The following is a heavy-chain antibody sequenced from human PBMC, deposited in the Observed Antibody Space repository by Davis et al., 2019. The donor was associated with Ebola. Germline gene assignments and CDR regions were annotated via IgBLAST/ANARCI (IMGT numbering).Heavy chain of an antibody. CDR2: INYSGFK. CDR1: GDAVNSGSAY. CDR3: ARERRYFGWWSSRVHDK. Sequence: PSETLSLTCSVAGDAVNSGSAYWSWIRQTPGKGLEWISYINYSGFKDNNPSLRGRVTTSLDSSKNQFSLKMTSVTAADTAVYYRARERRYFGWWSSRVHDKWGQGILVLVSS. V-gene: IGHV4-61*01. J-gene: IGHJ4*02. D-gene: IGHD3-9*01.